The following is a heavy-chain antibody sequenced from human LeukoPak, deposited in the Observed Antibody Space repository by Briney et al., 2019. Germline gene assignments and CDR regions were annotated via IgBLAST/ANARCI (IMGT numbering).Heavy chain of an antibody. V-gene: IGHV1-2*02. J-gene: IGHJ4*02. Sequence: ASVKVSCKASGYTFTGYYMHWVRQAPGQGLEWMGWINPNSGGTNYAQKFQGRVTMTRDTSISTAYMELSRLRSEDTAVYYCATSSSGWTAFDYWGQGTLVTVSS. CDR3: ATSSSGWTAFDY. D-gene: IGHD6-19*01. CDR1: GYTFTGYY. CDR2: INPNSGGT.